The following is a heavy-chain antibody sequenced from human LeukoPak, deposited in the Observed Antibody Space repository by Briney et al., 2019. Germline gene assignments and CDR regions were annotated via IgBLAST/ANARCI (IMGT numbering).Heavy chain of an antibody. V-gene: IGHV4-34*01. CDR1: GGSFSGYY. J-gene: IGHJ4*02. CDR2: INHSGST. Sequence: KPSETLSLTCAVYGGSFSGYYWSWIRQPPGKGLEWIGEINHSGSTNYNPSLKSRVTISVDTSKNQFSLKLSSVTAADTAVYYCARRRSYALDYWGQGTLVTVSS. D-gene: IGHD3-16*01. CDR3: ARRRSYALDY.